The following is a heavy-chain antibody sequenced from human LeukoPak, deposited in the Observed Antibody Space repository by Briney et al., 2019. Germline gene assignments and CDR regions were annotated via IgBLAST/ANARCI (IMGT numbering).Heavy chain of an antibody. Sequence: SETLSLTCTVSGGSTSGYYWSWIRQPAGKGLEWIGRIYSSGSTNYDPSLTSRVTMSVDTSKNQFSLKLSSVTAADTAVYYCARDGYGSGSHYAFDVWGQGTMVTVSS. CDR2: IYSSGST. D-gene: IGHD3-10*01. CDR3: ARDGYGSGSHYAFDV. V-gene: IGHV4-4*07. CDR1: GGSTSGYY. J-gene: IGHJ3*01.